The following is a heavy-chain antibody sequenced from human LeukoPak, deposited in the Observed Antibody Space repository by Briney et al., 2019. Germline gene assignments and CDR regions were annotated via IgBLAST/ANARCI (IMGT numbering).Heavy chain of an antibody. Sequence: GGSLRLSCAASGFTFSSYSMNWVRQAPGKGLEWVSYISSSSSTIYYADSVKGRFTISRDNAKNSLYLQMNSLRAEDTAVYYCAGDVWELLGASGWFDPWGQGTLVTVSS. J-gene: IGHJ5*02. V-gene: IGHV3-48*01. CDR2: ISSSSSTI. D-gene: IGHD1-26*01. CDR3: AGDVWELLGASGWFDP. CDR1: GFTFSSYS.